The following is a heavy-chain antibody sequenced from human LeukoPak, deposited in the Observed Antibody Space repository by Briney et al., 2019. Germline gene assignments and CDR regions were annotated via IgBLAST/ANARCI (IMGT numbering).Heavy chain of an antibody. V-gene: IGHV3-21*01. CDR2: ISTSSSYI. D-gene: IGHD3-9*01. CDR3: ARQDWLGDRYYFDS. Sequence: GGSLRFSCAASGFTFSNYNMNWVRQAPGKGLEWVSFISTSSSYIYYADSVKGRFTISRDNARNSLYLQMNSLRAEDTAVYYCARQDWLGDRYYFDSWGQGTLVTVSS. CDR1: GFTFSNYN. J-gene: IGHJ4*02.